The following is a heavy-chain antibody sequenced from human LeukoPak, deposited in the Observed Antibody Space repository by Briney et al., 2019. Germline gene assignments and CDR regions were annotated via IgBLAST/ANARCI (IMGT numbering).Heavy chain of an antibody. CDR2: LSDTGGTT. V-gene: IGHV3-23*01. CDR3: AKRLGDY. CDR1: GFTFSSSA. J-gene: IGHJ4*02. Sequence: PGRSLRLSCAASGFTFSSSAMGWVRQAPGKGLEWVSSLSDTGGTTYYADSVKGRFTISRDNSKNTLFLQMNGLRVEDTATCYCAKRLGDYWGQGTLVTVSS. D-gene: IGHD3-16*01.